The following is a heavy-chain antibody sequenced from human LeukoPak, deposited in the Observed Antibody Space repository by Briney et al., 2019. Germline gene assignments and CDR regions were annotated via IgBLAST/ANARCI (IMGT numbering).Heavy chain of an antibody. D-gene: IGHD5-18*01. CDR3: ATDYRSYSYGRGAPDI. Sequence: GGSLRLSCAASGFTLSSYWLSWVRPAPGKGLEWVAVISCDGSNKYYADSVKGRFTISRDNSKNTLYVQMNSLRAEDTAVYYCATDYRSYSYGRGAPDISGQGTMATVSS. CDR1: GFTLSSYW. CDR2: ISCDGSNK. V-gene: IGHV3-30-3*01. J-gene: IGHJ3*02.